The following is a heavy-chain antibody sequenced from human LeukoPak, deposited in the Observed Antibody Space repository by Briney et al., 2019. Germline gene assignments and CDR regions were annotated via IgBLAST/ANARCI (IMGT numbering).Heavy chain of an antibody. CDR1: GYTFTSYG. V-gene: IGHV1-18*01. D-gene: IGHD2-15*01. Sequence: ASVKVSCKASGYTFTSYGISWVRQAPGQGLEWMGWISAYNGNTNYAQKLQSRVTMTTDTSTSTAYMELRSLRSDDTAVYYCARLRGVVVAATLNDYWGQGTLVTVSS. CDR2: ISAYNGNT. CDR3: ARLRGVVVAATLNDY. J-gene: IGHJ4*02.